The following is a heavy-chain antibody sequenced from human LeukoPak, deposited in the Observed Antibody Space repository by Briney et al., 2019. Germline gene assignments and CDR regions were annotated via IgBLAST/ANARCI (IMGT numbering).Heavy chain of an antibody. J-gene: IGHJ4*02. CDR2: ISYDGSNK. V-gene: IGHV3-30*04. Sequence: GGSLRLSCAASGFTFSSYAMHWVRQAPGKGLEWVAVISYDGSNKYYADSVKGRFTISRDNAKNTLYLQMNSLRAEDTAVYYCARDFLTPIAAAGNWGQGTLVTVSS. D-gene: IGHD6-13*01. CDR3: ARDFLTPIAAAGN. CDR1: GFTFSSYA.